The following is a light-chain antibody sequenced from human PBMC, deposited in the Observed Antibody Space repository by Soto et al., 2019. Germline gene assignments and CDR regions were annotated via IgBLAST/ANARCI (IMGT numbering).Light chain of an antibody. V-gene: IGKV3-20*01. CDR3: QHYGSSPWT. Sequence: EIVLTQSAGTLSLSSGERATLSCRASQTVSGSYLAWFQQKPGQAPRLLIYAASTRAAGVPDRFSGSGSGTDFSLTINRLEPEDFAVYYCQHYGSSPWTFGQGTKVEIK. J-gene: IGKJ1*01. CDR2: AAS. CDR1: QTVSGSY.